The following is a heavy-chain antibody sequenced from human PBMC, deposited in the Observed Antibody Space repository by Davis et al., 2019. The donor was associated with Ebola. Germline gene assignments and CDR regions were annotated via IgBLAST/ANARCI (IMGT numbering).Heavy chain of an antibody. CDR2: INHSGST. V-gene: IGHV4-34*01. CDR3: ARFSARVKVKAFDI. D-gene: IGHD3-22*01. J-gene: IGHJ3*02. Sequence: PSETLSLTCAVYGGSFSGYYWSWIRQPPGKGLEWIGEINHSGSTNYNPSLKSRVTISVDTSKNQFSLKLSSVTAADTAVYYCARFSARVKVKAFDIWGQGTMVTVSS. CDR1: GGSFSGYY.